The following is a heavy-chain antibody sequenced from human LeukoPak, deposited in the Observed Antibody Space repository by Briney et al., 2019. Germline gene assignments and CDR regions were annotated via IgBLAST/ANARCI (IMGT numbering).Heavy chain of an antibody. J-gene: IGHJ5*02. CDR3: AREYSS. V-gene: IGHV4-61*09. Sequence: SQTLSLTCTVSGGSISSGNSDWTWIRQPAGKGLEWIGHIYTSGSTNYNPSLKSRVTISVDMSKNHFSLQLSSVTAADTAVYYCAREYSSWGQGTLVTVSS. CDR1: GGSISSGNSD. CDR2: IYTSGST. D-gene: IGHD2-15*01.